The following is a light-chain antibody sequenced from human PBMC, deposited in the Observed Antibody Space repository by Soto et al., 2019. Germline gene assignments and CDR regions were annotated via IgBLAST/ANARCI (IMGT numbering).Light chain of an antibody. CDR1: PNISRS. V-gene: IGKV1-39*01. CDR2: AAP. Sequence: DIPITQSPSSLSASLGDRVTISCRASPNISRSLSWFQQEPGKAPKLLIYAAPTLQGGVPSRFSGSGSVTDFTLTINSLQPEDFAHYYCQQSHNSPLTFGPGTRVDVK. CDR3: QQSHNSPLT. J-gene: IGKJ3*01.